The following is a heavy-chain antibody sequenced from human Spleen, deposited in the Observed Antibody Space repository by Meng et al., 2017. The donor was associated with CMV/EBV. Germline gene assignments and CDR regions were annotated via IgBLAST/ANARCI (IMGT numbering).Heavy chain of an antibody. V-gene: IGHV4-34*09. Sequence: SLNCAVYGGYFRDYYWGWSRQHPGKGLEWIGEINHNGSTNYNPSLKSRVTISLDTSKNQFSLKLSSVTAADTAVYYCARAFANNFDYWGQGTLVTVSS. D-gene: IGHD1/OR15-1a*01. CDR2: INHNGST. CDR3: ARAFANNFDY. J-gene: IGHJ4*02. CDR1: GGYFRDYY.